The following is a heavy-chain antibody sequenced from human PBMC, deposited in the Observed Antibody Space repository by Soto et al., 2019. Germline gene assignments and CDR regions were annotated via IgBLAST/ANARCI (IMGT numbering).Heavy chain of an antibody. CDR3: ARDYGGTTDAFDI. CDR2: IYYSGST. V-gene: IGHV4-31*03. J-gene: IGHJ3*02. CDR1: DGSISSGGYY. Sequence: QVQLQESGPGLVKPSQTLSLTCTVSDGSISSGGYYWSWIRQHPGKGLEWIGYIYYSGSTYYNPSLKSRVTISVDSSKIQFSLKLSSVTAADTAVYYCARDYGGTTDAFDIWGQGTMVTVSS. D-gene: IGHD4-17*01.